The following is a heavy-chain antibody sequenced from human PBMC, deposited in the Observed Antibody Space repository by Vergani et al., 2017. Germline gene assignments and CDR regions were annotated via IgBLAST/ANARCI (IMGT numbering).Heavy chain of an antibody. CDR3: ARELVGGGDE. CDR1: GFTFSSYS. D-gene: IGHD3-16*01. CDR2: ISSSSSTI. V-gene: IGHV3-48*04. Sequence: EVQLVESGGGLVQPGGSLRLSCAASGFTFSSYSMNWVRQAPGKGLEWVSYISSSSSTIYYADSVKGQFTISGDNAKNSLDLQMNSLGAEDTAVYYCARELVGGGDEWGEGGLVIV. J-gene: IGHJ4*02.